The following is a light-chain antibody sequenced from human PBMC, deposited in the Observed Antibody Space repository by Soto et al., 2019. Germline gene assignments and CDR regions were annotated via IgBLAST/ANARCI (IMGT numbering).Light chain of an antibody. CDR1: SNDIGNYNL. CDR3: CSYAGSFYV. V-gene: IGLV2-23*01. J-gene: IGLJ1*01. Sequence: QSALTQPASVSGSPGQSITISCTGTSNDIGNYNLVSWYQHHPGKAPKLMIYVDSKRPSGVSNRFSASKSGNTASLTISGLQAEDGADYYCCSYAGSFYVFGTGTKVTVL. CDR2: VDS.